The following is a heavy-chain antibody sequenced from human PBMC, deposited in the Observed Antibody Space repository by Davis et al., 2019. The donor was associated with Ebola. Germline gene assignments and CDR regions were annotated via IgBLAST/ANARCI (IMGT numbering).Heavy chain of an antibody. J-gene: IGHJ4*02. CDR2: VSHSERER. Sequence: GESLKISCAASGFTFSNYAVHWVRQAPGKELEWVAVVSHSERERFYADSVKGRFTISRDNSENTLYLQMNSLTADDTSVYYCARAGFDEVLDYWGQGTPVTVSS. CDR3: ARAGFDEVLDY. D-gene: IGHD3-3*01. V-gene: IGHV3-30*04. CDR1: GFTFSNYA.